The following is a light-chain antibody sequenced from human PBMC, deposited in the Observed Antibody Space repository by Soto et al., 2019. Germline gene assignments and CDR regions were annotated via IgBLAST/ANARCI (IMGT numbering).Light chain of an antibody. J-gene: IGKJ1*01. CDR2: GAS. Sequence: VMTQSPATLSVSPGERATLSCRASQSVSSNLAWYQQKPGQAPRLLIYGASTRATGIPARFSGSGSGTEFTLTISSLQSEDFAVYYCQQYNNWPSWTFGQGTKVDIK. V-gene: IGKV3-15*01. CDR1: QSVSSN. CDR3: QQYNNWPSWT.